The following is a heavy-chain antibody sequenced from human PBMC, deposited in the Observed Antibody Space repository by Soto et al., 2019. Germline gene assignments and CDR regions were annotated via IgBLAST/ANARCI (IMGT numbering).Heavy chain of an antibody. CDR2: ISSSSSTI. Sequence: EVQLVESGGGLVQPGGSLRLYCAASGFTFSSYSMNWVRQAPGKGREWVSYISSSSSTIYYADSVKGRFTISRDNAKNSLYLQMNSLRAEDTAVYYCARDKGRSPLDYWGQGTLVTVSS. CDR1: GFTFSSYS. D-gene: IGHD2-15*01. CDR3: ARDKGRSPLDY. V-gene: IGHV3-48*01. J-gene: IGHJ4*02.